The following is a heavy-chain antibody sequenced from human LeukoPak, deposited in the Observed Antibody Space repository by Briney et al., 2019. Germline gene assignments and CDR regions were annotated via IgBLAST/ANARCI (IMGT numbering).Heavy chain of an antibody. Sequence: PGGSLRLSCAASGFSLTTYPMNWIRQVPGKGLEWVSHISSDGNTEYYADSVRVRFTMSRDNAKNSLDLHMNSLRTEDTAVYYCARDIVNGPFVTSLESWGQGALVTASS. CDR1: GFSLTTYP. CDR2: ISSDGNTE. J-gene: IGHJ4*02. D-gene: IGHD2-8*01. V-gene: IGHV3-48*03. CDR3: ARDIVNGPFVTSLES.